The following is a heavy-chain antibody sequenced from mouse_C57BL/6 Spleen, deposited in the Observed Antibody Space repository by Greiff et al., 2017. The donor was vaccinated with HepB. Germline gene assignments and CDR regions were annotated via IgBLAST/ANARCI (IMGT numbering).Heavy chain of an antibody. CDR2: IYPGSGNT. CDR3: ARGDYDGDYYAMDY. CDR1: GYSFTGYY. J-gene: IGHJ4*01. V-gene: IGHV1-66*01. Sequence: VRLQQSGPGLVKPGASVKISCKASGYSFTGYYIHWVSQRPGQGLEWIGWIYPGSGNTKYNEKFKGKATLTADTSSSTAYMQLSSLTSEDSAVYYCARGDYDGDYYAMDYWGQGTSVTVSS. D-gene: IGHD2-4*01.